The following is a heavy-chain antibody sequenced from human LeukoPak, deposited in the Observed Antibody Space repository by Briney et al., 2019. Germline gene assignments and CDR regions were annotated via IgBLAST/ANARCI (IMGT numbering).Heavy chain of an antibody. CDR2: IYDSGST. CDR3: ARHYGP. J-gene: IGHJ5*02. D-gene: IGHD3-10*01. Sequence: PLSLPCAVSGGSISSGGYSWSWIRQPPGKGLEWIGSIYDSGSTYYNPSLKSRVTISVDTSKNQFSLKLNSVTAADTAVYYCARHYGPWGQGTLVTVSS. CDR1: GGSISSGGYS. V-gene: IGHV4-30-2*03.